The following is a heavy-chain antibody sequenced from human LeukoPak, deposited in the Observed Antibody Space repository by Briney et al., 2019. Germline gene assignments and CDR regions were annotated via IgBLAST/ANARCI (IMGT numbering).Heavy chain of an antibody. Sequence: SETLSLTCTVSGGSISSYYWSWIWQPPGKGLEWIAYIYYSGSTNYNPSLKSRVTISVDTSKNQFSLKLSSVTAADTAVYYCARDARGYSYIDYWGQGTLVTVSS. CDR2: IYYSGST. V-gene: IGHV4-59*13. J-gene: IGHJ4*02. D-gene: IGHD5-18*01. CDR1: GGSISSYY. CDR3: ARDARGYSYIDY.